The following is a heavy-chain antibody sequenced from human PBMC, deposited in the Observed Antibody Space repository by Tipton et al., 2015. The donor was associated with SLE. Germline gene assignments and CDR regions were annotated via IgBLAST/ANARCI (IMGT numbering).Heavy chain of an antibody. D-gene: IGHD6-13*01. V-gene: IGHV4-38-2*02. J-gene: IGHJ4*02. CDR3: ARVDGHSSSGRRRFDY. CDR1: GYSISSGYY. CDR2: IYHSGST. Sequence: TLSLTCSVSGYSISSGYYWGWIRQPPGKGLEWIGSIYHSGSTYYNPSLKSRVTISVDTSKNQFSLKLSSVTAADTAVYYCARVDGHSSSGRRRFDYWGQGTLVTVSS.